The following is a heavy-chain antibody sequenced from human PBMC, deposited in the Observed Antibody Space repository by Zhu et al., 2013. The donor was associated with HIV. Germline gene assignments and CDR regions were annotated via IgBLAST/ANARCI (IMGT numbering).Heavy chain of an antibody. CDR2: INHSGST. Sequence: QVQLQQWGAGLLKPSETLSLTCAVYGGSFSGYYWSWIRQPPGKGLEWIGEINHSGSTNYNPSLKSRVTISVDTSKNQFSLKLSSVTAADTAVYYCARGSVAPNLNSGYVPWASRGYWYFDLWGRGTLVTVSS. V-gene: IGHV4-34*01. CDR3: ARGSVAPNLNSGYVPWASRGYWYFDL. J-gene: IGHJ2*01. D-gene: IGHD5-12*01. CDR1: GGSFSGYY.